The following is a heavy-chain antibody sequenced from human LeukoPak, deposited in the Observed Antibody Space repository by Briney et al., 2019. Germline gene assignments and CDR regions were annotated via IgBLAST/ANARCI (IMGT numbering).Heavy chain of an antibody. CDR1: GFTFSSCA. V-gene: IGHV3-23*01. CDR2: ITGSGVTS. Sequence: PGGSLRLSCTASGFTFSSCAMRWVRQAPGKGLQWVSSITGSGVTSYYADSVKGRFTISRDNSKNTLYLEMNTLRADDTAVYFCAKESTQVIEVYFDSWGQGTLVTVSS. D-gene: IGHD2/OR15-2a*01. CDR3: AKESTQVIEVYFDS. J-gene: IGHJ4*02.